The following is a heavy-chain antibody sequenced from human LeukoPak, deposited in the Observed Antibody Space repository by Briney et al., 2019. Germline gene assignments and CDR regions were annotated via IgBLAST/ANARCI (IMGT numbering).Heavy chain of an antibody. CDR2: IHHSGRS. Sequence: SETLSLTCTVSAVSLSSGGHYWAWIRQFPGKGLESIGFIHHSGRSRHNPSLKDRVAISVDTSREQFALKLSSVTAADTAMYYCARGGNRFGGFYFDYWGQGIQVIVSS. J-gene: IGHJ4*02. D-gene: IGHD3-10*01. CDR1: AVSLSSGGHY. CDR3: ARGGNRFGGFYFDY. V-gene: IGHV4-31*03.